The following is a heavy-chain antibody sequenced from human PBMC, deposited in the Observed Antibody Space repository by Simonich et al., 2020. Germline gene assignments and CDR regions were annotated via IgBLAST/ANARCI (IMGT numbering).Heavy chain of an antibody. CDR1: GGSISSSSYY. CDR2: IYTSGST. CDR3: ARSQYSSSWYLIDY. D-gene: IGHD6-13*01. Sequence: QLQLQESGPGLVKPSETLSLTCTVSGGSISSSSYYWDWIRHPPGKGVEWFGRIYTSGSTNYNPSIKSRVTISVDKSKTQFSLKLSSVTAADTAVYYCARSQYSSSWYLIDYWGQGTLVTVSS. V-gene: IGHV4-61*05. J-gene: IGHJ4*02.